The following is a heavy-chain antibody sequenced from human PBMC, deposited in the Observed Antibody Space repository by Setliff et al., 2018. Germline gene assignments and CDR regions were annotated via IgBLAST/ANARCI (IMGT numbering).Heavy chain of an antibody. Sequence: GGSLSLSCAASGFTFSSYAMHWVRQAPGKGLEWVAVIWNDGRNKFYADSVYGRFTVSRDNSKNTLYLQMNSLRAEDTAVYYCAKDRVESFHSGNYPSTYWGQGTLVTVSS. CDR3: AKDRVESFHSGNYPSTY. CDR2: IWNDGRNK. J-gene: IGHJ4*02. D-gene: IGHD1-26*01. CDR1: GFTFSSYA. V-gene: IGHV3-33*06.